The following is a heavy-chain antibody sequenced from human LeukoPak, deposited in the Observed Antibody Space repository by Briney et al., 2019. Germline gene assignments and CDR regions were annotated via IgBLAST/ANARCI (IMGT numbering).Heavy chain of an antibody. CDR2: IDQSGGRN. D-gene: IGHD2-8*02. V-gene: IGHV3-7*04. J-gene: IGHJ4*02. CDR3: ARLMLTGPSRGVFVY. CDR1: GFTFSRFW. Sequence: GGSLRLSCAASGFTFSRFWMNWVRQAPGRGLEWVANIDQSGGRNNYGDSVKGRCTISRDNAKNSLFLQMNSLRAEDTAVYYCARLMLTGPSRGVFVYWGQGTLVSVSS.